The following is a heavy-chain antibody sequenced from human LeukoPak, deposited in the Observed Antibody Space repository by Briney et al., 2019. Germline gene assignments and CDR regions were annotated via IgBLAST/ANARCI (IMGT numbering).Heavy chain of an antibody. Sequence: GESLKISCKGSGYSFTSYWIGWVRRMPGKGLEWMGIIYPGESDTRYSPSFQGQVTISADKSISTDYLQWSSLKASDTAMYYCARHRYYYGSGRYYSPGDYWGQGTLVTVSS. J-gene: IGHJ4*02. V-gene: IGHV5-51*01. CDR2: IYPGESDT. CDR3: ARHRYYYGSGRYYSPGDY. CDR1: GYSFTSYW. D-gene: IGHD3-10*01.